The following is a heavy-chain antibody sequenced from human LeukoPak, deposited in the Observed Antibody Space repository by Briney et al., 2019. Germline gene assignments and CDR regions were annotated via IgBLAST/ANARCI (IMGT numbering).Heavy chain of an antibody. D-gene: IGHD6-13*01. CDR2: INPNSGGT. CDR1: GYTFTGYY. CDR3: AKASLSGIAAAGPSNY. V-gene: IGHV1-2*02. J-gene: IGHJ4*02. Sequence: ASVKVSCKASGYTFTGYYMHWVRQAPGQGLEWMGWINPNSGGTNYAQKFQGRVTMTRDTSISTAYMELSRLRSDDTAVYYCAKASLSGIAAAGPSNYWGQGTLVTVSS.